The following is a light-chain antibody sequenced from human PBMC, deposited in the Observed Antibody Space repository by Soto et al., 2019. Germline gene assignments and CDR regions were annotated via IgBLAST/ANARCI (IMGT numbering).Light chain of an antibody. CDR3: QQRNVWPPIT. Sequence: VLTQSPATLSLSPGERATLSCRASQSIHTSLAWYQQKPGQPPRLVAYDSTLRANGVPDRFGGSRSGTEFTLTINNLEPEDFAVYYCQQRNVWPPITFGQGTRLETK. J-gene: IGKJ5*01. V-gene: IGKV3-11*01. CDR2: DST. CDR1: QSIHTS.